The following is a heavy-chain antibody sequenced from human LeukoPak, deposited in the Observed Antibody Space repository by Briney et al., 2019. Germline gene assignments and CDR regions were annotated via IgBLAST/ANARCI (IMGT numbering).Heavy chain of an antibody. CDR1: GGSISSGGYY. V-gene: IGHV4-31*03. CDR2: IYYSGST. CDR3: AREDCTNGVCYGLGFAY. D-gene: IGHD2-8*01. Sequence: SETLTLTCTVSGGSISSGGYYWSWIRQHPGKGLEWIGYIYYSGSTYYNPSLKSRVTISVDTSKNQFSLKLSSVTAADTAVYYCAREDCTNGVCYGLGFAYWGQGTLVTVSS. J-gene: IGHJ4*02.